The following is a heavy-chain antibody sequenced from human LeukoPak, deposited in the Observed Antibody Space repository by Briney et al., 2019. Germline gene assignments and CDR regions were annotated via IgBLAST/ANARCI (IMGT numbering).Heavy chain of an antibody. D-gene: IGHD6-19*01. V-gene: IGHV3-23*01. CDR2: ISGSGGST. CDR3: AKVPRWMGSSGWYFREENWFDP. J-gene: IGHJ5*02. Sequence: PGGSLRLSCAASGFTFSSYAMSWVRQAPGKGLEWVSAISGSGGSTYYADSVKGRFTISRDNSKNTLYLQMNSLRAEDTAVYYCAKVPRWMGSSGWYFREENWFDPWGQGTLVTVSS. CDR1: GFTFSSYA.